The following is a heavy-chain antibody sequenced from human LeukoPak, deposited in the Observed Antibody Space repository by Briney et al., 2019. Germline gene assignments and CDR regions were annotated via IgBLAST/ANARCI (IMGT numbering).Heavy chain of an antibody. CDR2: IKEDGSKK. CDR1: GFTFSSYG. CDR3: ARKVYHRFDY. J-gene: IGHJ4*02. Sequence: GGSLRLSCAASGFTFSSYGMHWVRQAPGKGPEWVANIKEDGSKKNYVDSVRGRFTISRDNSKNTLYLQMNSLRADDTAVYYCARKVYHRFDYWGQGTLVTVSS. V-gene: IGHV3-7*03. D-gene: IGHD2-2*01.